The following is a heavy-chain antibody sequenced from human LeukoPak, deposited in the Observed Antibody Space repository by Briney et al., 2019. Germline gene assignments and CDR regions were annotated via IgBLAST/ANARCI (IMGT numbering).Heavy chain of an antibody. D-gene: IGHD3-16*01. CDR1: GFSLSNARMG. Sequence: SGPTLVNPTETLTLTCTVSGFSLSNARMGVSWIRQPPGKALEWLAHIFSNDEKSYSTSLKSRLTISKDTSKSQVVLTMTNMDPADIATYYCARIGGAYYYYYMDVWGKGTTVTVSS. CDR3: ARIGGAYYYYYMDV. CDR2: IFSNDEK. J-gene: IGHJ6*03. V-gene: IGHV2-26*01.